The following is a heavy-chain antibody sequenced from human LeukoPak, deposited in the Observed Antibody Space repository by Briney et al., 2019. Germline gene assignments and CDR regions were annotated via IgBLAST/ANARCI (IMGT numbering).Heavy chain of an antibody. CDR2: IYHSGST. J-gene: IGHJ6*02. Sequence: SETLSLTCAVYGGSFSGYYWSWIRQPPGKRLEWIGEIYHSGSTNYNPSLKSRVTLSVDTSKNKFSLKLRSVTAADTAVYYCARGLLWFGEFFDYYYGMDVWGQGTTVTVSS. CDR3: ARGLLWFGEFFDYYYGMDV. V-gene: IGHV4-34*01. CDR1: GGSFSGYY. D-gene: IGHD3-10*01.